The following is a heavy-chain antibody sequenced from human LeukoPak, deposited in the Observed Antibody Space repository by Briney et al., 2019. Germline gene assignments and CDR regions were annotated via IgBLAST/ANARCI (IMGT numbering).Heavy chain of an antibody. J-gene: IGHJ6*03. Sequence: ASVKVSCKASGYTFTSYDINWVRQATGQGLEWMGWMNPNSGNTGYAQKFQGRVTITRNTSISTAYMELSSLRSEDTAVYYCARLNYYGSGSYYNYYYMDVWGKGTTVTISS. CDR2: MNPNSGNT. D-gene: IGHD3-10*01. CDR3: ARLNYYGSGSYYNYYYMDV. V-gene: IGHV1-8*03. CDR1: GYTFTSYD.